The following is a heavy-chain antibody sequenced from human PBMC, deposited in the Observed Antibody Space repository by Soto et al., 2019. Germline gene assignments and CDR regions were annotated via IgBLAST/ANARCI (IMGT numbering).Heavy chain of an antibody. CDR2: IYYSGST. CDR3: ARGPRNYYDSSGYAYYYYGMDV. V-gene: IGHV4-31*03. J-gene: IGHJ6*02. D-gene: IGHD3-22*01. CDR1: GGSISSGGYY. Sequence: QVQLQESGPGLVKPSQTLSLTCTVSGGSISSGGYYWSWIRQHPGKGLEWIGYIYYSGSTYYNPSLKSRVTISVDTSKNQFSLKLSSVTAADTAVYYCARGPRNYYDSSGYAYYYYGMDVWGQGTTVTVSS.